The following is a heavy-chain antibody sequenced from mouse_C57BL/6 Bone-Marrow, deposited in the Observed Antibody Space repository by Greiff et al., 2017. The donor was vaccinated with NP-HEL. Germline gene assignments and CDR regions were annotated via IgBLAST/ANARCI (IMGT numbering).Heavy chain of an antibody. Sequence: QVQLQQPGAELVKPGASVKMSCKASGYTFTSYWITWVKQRPGQGLEWIGDIYPNNGGTSYNQKFKGKATLTVDKSSSTAYMELRSLTSEDSAVYYCARALSYWYFDVWGTGTTVTVSS. CDR1: GYTFTSYW. V-gene: IGHV1-55*01. CDR3: ARALSYWYFDV. J-gene: IGHJ1*03. CDR2: IYPNNGGT.